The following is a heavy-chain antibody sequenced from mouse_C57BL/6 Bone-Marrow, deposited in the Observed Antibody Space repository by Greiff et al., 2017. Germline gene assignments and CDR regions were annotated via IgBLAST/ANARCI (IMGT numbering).Heavy chain of an antibody. D-gene: IGHD2-5*01. CDR1: GFNIKDDY. Sequence: EVQLQQSGAELVRPGASVKLSWTASGFNIKDDYMHWVKQRPEQGLEWIGRIDPENGDTEYAPKFQGKATITADTSSNTAYLQLSSLTSEDTAVYYCTTYSNPYYAMDYWGQGTSVTVSS. J-gene: IGHJ4*01. CDR2: IDPENGDT. V-gene: IGHV14-4*01. CDR3: TTYSNPYYAMDY.